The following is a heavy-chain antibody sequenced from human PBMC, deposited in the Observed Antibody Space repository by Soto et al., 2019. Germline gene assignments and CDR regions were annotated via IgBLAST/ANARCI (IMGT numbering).Heavy chain of an antibody. Sequence: SETLSLTCAVYGGSFSGYYWSWIRQPPGKGLEWIGEINHSGSTNYNPSLKSRVTISVDTSKNQFSLKLSSVTAADTAVYYCARGLLGYCSSTSCYGYYYYGMDVWGQGTTVTVSS. CDR1: GGSFSGYY. CDR3: ARGLLGYCSSTSCYGYYYYGMDV. J-gene: IGHJ6*02. D-gene: IGHD2-2*01. V-gene: IGHV4-34*01. CDR2: INHSGST.